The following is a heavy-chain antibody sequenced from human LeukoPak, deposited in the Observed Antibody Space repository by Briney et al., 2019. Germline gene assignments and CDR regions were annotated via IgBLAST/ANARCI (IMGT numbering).Heavy chain of an antibody. J-gene: IGHJ3*02. D-gene: IGHD3-3*01. Sequence: GGSLILSCAASGFTFSNAWMSWVRQAPGKGGEGVGRITSKTDGGTTDYAAPVKGRFTISRDDSKNTLYLQMNSLKTEDTAVYYCTTVVAPYYDFWSGYYDSAFDIWGQGTMVTVSS. CDR1: GFTFSNAW. V-gene: IGHV3-15*01. CDR3: TTVVAPYYDFWSGYYDSAFDI. CDR2: ITSKTDGGTT.